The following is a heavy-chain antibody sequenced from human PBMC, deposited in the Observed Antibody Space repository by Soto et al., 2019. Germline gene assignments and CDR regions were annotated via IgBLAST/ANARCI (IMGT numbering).Heavy chain of an antibody. Sequence: QVQLQQSGPGLVKPSQTLSLTCAISGDSVSSNSAAWNWIRQSPSRGLEWLGRTYYRSKWYNDYAVSVKSRITINPDTSKNQFSLQLNSVTPEDTAVYYCAREGYSSGWGYYYYYMDVWGKGTTVTVSS. D-gene: IGHD6-19*01. J-gene: IGHJ6*03. V-gene: IGHV6-1*01. CDR3: AREGYSSGWGYYYYYMDV. CDR1: GDSVSSNSAA. CDR2: TYYRSKWYN.